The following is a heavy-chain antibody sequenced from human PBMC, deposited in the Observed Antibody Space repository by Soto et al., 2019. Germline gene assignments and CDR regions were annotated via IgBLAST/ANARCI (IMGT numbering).Heavy chain of an antibody. CDR2: IYYSGST. J-gene: IGHJ2*01. D-gene: IGHD3-22*01. CDR3: ARDPNYYDSSGYFWYFDL. V-gene: IGHV4-30-4*01. Sequence: NPSETLSLTCTVSGGSISSGDYYWSWIRQPPGKGLEWIGYIYYSGSTYYNPSLKSRVTISVDTSKNQFSLKLSSVTAADTAVYYCARDPNYYDSSGYFWYFDLWGRGTLVTVSS. CDR1: GGSISSGDYY.